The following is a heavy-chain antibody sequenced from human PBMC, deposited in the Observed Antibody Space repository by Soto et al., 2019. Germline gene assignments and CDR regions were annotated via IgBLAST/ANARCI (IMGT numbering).Heavy chain of an antibody. Sequence: ESGGGVVQPGRSLRLSCAASGFTFSSYAMHWVRQAPGKGLEWVAVISYDGSNKYYADSVKGRFTISRDNSKNTLYLQMNSLRAEDTAVYYCAREKSDEIAAAAPFDYWGQGTLVTVSS. CDR1: GFTFSSYA. D-gene: IGHD6-13*01. CDR3: AREKSDEIAAAAPFDY. CDR2: ISYDGSNK. J-gene: IGHJ4*02. V-gene: IGHV3-30-3*01.